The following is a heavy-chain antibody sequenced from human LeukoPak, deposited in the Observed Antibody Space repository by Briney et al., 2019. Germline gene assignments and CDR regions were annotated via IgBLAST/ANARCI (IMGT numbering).Heavy chain of an antibody. CDR2: IYYSGST. CDR3: ASLAVAGLSEGY. CDR1: GGSISSDSYY. D-gene: IGHD6-19*01. J-gene: IGHJ4*02. V-gene: IGHV4-39*01. Sequence: SETLSLTCTVSGGSISSDSYYWAWIRQRPGKALEWIASIYYSGSTYYNPSLKSRVTISVDTSRNQFSLKLSSVTAADTAVYYCASLAVAGLSEGYWGQGTLVIVSS.